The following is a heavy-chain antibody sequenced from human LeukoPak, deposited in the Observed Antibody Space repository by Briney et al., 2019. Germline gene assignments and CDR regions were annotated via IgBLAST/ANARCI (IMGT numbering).Heavy chain of an antibody. Sequence: SQTLSLTCTVSGGSISSGSYYWSWIRQPAGKGLEWIGRIYTSGSTNYNPSLKSRVTISVDTSKNQFSLKLSSVTAADTAVYYCARRPYSSSSYYFDYWGQGTLVTVSS. CDR2: IYTSGST. D-gene: IGHD6-6*01. CDR1: GGSISSGSYY. V-gene: IGHV4-61*02. CDR3: ARRPYSSSSYYFDY. J-gene: IGHJ4*02.